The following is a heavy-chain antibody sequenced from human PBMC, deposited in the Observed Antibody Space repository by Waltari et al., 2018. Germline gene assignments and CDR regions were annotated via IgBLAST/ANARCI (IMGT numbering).Heavy chain of an antibody. CDR1: GYTFTGYY. J-gene: IGHJ3*02. D-gene: IGHD3-9*01. CDR3: ARDQYDILTGYNGHDAFDI. CDR2: IKPNSGGK. V-gene: IGHV1-2*02. Sequence: QVQLVQSGAEVKKPGASVKVSCKASGYTFTGYYMHWVRQAPGQGLEWMGWIKPNSGGKNDAKKLQGRVTMTRETAISTAYMELSRLRSDDTAVYYCARDQYDILTGYNGHDAFDIWGQGTMVTVSS.